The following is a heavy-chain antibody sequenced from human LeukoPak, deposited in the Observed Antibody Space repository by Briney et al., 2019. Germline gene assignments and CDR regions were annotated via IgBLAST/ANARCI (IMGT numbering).Heavy chain of an antibody. J-gene: IGHJ5*02. CDR3: ARVPDPQGSGFDP. CDR2: ISGSGGST. CDR1: GFTFSHAW. D-gene: IGHD3-10*01. Sequence: GGSLRLSCAASGFTFSHAWMSWVRQAPGKGLEWVSAISGSGGSTYYADSVKGRFTISRDNSKNTLYLQMNSLRAEDTAVYYCARVPDPQGSGFDPWGQGTLVTVSS. V-gene: IGHV3-23*01.